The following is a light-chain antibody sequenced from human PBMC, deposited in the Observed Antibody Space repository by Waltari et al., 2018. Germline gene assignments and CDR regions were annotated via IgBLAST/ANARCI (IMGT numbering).Light chain of an antibody. V-gene: IGKV1-5*03. CDR1: QSISSW. CDR3: QQYNSYTWT. Sequence: DIQITQSPSTLSASVGDRVTITCRASQSISSWLAWYQQKPGKAPKLLIYKASSLESGVPSRFSGSGSGTEFTLTISSLQPDDFATYYCQQYNSYTWTFGQGTKEEIK. CDR2: KAS. J-gene: IGKJ1*01.